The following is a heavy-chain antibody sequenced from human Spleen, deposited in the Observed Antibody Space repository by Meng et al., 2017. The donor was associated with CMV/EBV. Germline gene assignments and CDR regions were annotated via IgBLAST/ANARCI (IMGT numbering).Heavy chain of an antibody. CDR1: GGSFSGYY. J-gene: IGHJ4*02. CDR3: ATSGEGTGYYFDY. V-gene: IGHV4-34*01. Sequence: SETLSLTCAVYGGSFSGYYWSWIRQPPGKGLEWIGEINHSGSTNYNPSLKSRVTISVDTSKNQFSLKLSSVTAADTAVYYCATSGEGTGYYFDYWGQGTLVTVSS. CDR2: INHSGST. D-gene: IGHD7-27*01.